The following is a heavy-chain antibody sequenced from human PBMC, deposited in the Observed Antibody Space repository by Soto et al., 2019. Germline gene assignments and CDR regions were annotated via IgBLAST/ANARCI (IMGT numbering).Heavy chain of an antibody. CDR2: IYYSGST. V-gene: IGHV4-30-4*01. Sequence: TSETLSLTCTVSGGSISSGDYYWSWIRQPPGKGLEWIGYIYYSGSTYYNPSLKSRVTISVDTSKNQFSLKLSSVTAADTAVYYCASGLYYYGSGSYYQGYYYYGMDVWGQGTTVTVSS. CDR1: GGSISSGDYY. J-gene: IGHJ6*02. D-gene: IGHD3-10*01. CDR3: ASGLYYYGSGSYYQGYYYYGMDV.